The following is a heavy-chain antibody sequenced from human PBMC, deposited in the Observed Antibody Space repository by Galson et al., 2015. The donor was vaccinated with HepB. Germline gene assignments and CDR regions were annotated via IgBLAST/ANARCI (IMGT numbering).Heavy chain of an antibody. Sequence: SVKVSCKASGGTFSSYAISWVRQAPGQGLEWMGGIIPIFGTANYAQKFQGRVTITADEPTSTAYMELSSLRSEDTAVYYCARAPRVMAVVTPVYYFDYWGQGTLVTVSS. V-gene: IGHV1-69*13. CDR1: GGTFSSYA. D-gene: IGHD4-23*01. CDR3: ARAPRVMAVVTPVYYFDY. J-gene: IGHJ4*02. CDR2: IIPIFGTA.